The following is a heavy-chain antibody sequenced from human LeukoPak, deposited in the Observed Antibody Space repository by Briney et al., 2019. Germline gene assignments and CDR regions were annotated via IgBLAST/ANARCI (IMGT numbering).Heavy chain of an antibody. D-gene: IGHD6-6*01. V-gene: IGHV3-21*01. CDR1: GFTFSSYS. CDR3: ARGRDQGLIKLYYYYYYYMDV. CDR2: ISSSSSYI. Sequence: PGGSLRLSCAASGFTFSSYSMNWVRQAPGKGLEWVSSISSSSSYIYYADSVKGRFTISRDNAKNSLYLQMNSLRAEDTAVYYCARGRDQGLIKLYYYYYYYMDVWGKGTTVTISS. J-gene: IGHJ6*03.